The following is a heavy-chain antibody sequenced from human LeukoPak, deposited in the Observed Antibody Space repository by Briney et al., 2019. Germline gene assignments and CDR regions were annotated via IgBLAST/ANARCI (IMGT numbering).Heavy chain of an antibody. V-gene: IGHV4-59*08. D-gene: IGHD2/OR15-2a*01. CDR2: INHSGSI. Sequence: SETLSLTCTVSGGSISSYYWSWIRQPPGKGLEWIGEINHSGSINYNPSLKSRVTISLDTSKNQFSLKLSSVTAADTAVYYCAGHHPRNTVDFWGQGTLVTVSS. J-gene: IGHJ4*02. CDR1: GGSISSYY. CDR3: AGHHPRNTVDF.